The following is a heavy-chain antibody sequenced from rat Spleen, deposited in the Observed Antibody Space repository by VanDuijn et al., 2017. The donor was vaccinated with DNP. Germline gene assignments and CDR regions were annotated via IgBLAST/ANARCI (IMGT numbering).Heavy chain of an antibody. CDR3: ARGSSSIYWYFDF. Sequence: EVQLVESGGGLVQPGRSLKLSCAASGFTFSDYYMAWVRQASTKGLDWVASIIYGGDRTYYRDSVKGRFTISRDNAKSTLYLQMNSLRSEDMATYYCARGSSSIYWYFDFWGPGTMVTVSS. CDR2: IIYGGDRT. D-gene: IGHD1-2*01. V-gene: IGHV5-7*01. J-gene: IGHJ1*01. CDR1: GFTFSDYY.